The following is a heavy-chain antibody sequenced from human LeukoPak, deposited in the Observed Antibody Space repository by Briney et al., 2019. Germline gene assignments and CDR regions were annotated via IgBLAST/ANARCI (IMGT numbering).Heavy chain of an antibody. CDR3: ARGNFGYHSSWSFDP. Sequence: PGGSLRLSCAASGFTVTSNYMTWVRRAPGKGLEWVSVIYSGGGTNYADSVKGRFTISRDNSKNTLYLQMTSLRAEDTALYYCARGNFGYHSSWSFDPWGQGTLVTVSS. V-gene: IGHV3-66*01. D-gene: IGHD6-13*01. CDR1: GFTVTSNY. CDR2: IYSGGGT. J-gene: IGHJ5*02.